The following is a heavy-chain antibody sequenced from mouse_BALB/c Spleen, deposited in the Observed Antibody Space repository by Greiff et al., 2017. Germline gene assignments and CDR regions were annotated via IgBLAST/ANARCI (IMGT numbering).Heavy chain of an antibody. CDR2: IWGGGST. J-gene: IGHJ4*01. CDR3: ARGGRDAMDY. V-gene: IGHV2-6-4*01. CDR1: GFSLTRYS. Sequence: VQGVESGPGLVAPSQSLSITCTVSGFSLTRYSVHWVRQPPGKGLEWLGMIWGGGSTDYNSALMSRLSISKDNSKSQVFLKMNSLQTDDTAMYYCARGGRDAMDYWGQGTSVTVSS.